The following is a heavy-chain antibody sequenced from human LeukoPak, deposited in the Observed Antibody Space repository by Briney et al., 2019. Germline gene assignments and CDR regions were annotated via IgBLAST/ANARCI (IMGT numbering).Heavy chain of an antibody. D-gene: IGHD2-21*01. Sequence: GGSLRLSCAASGFTFSSYGMHWVRQAPGKGLEWVALIRYDGSNKYYADSVKGRFTISRDNSKNTLYLQMNSLRAEDTAVYYCANAYYGGDCYFLWYWGQGTLVTVSS. CDR3: ANAYYGGDCYFLWY. CDR2: IRYDGSNK. V-gene: IGHV3-30*02. CDR1: GFTFSSYG. J-gene: IGHJ4*02.